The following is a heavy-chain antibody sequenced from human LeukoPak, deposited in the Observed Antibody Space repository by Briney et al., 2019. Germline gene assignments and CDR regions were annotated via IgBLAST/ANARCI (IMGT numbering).Heavy chain of an antibody. CDR3: AKDTSDILTGGAFDI. Sequence: PGGSLRLSCAASGFTFDDYAMHWVRQAPGKGLEWVSGISWNSGSIGYADSVKGRFTISRDNAKNSLYLQMNSLRAEDTAVYYCAKDTSDILTGGAFDIWGQGTMVTVSS. CDR1: GFTFDDYA. J-gene: IGHJ3*02. CDR2: ISWNSGSI. V-gene: IGHV3-9*01. D-gene: IGHD3-9*01.